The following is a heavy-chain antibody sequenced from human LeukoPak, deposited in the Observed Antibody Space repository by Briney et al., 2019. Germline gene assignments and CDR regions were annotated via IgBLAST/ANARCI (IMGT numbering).Heavy chain of an antibody. CDR1: GYTFTSYG. D-gene: IGHD3-10*01. CDR2: ISAYNGNT. V-gene: IGHV1-18*01. CDR3: ARHVVYGSGLYYFYYMDV. J-gene: IGHJ6*03. Sequence: ASVKVSCKASGYTFTSYGISWVRQAPGQGLEWMGWISAYNGNTNYAQKLQGRVTMTTDTSTSTAYMELRSLRSDDTAVYYCARHVVYGSGLYYFYYMDVWGKGTTVTISS.